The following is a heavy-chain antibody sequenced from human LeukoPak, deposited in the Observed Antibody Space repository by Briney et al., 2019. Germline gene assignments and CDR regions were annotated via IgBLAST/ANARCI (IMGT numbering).Heavy chain of an antibody. D-gene: IGHD6-13*01. CDR2: INHSGST. J-gene: IGHJ4*02. CDR1: GGSLSGYY. Sequence: SETLSLTCAVYGGSLSGYYWSWIRQPPGKGLEWIGEINHSGSTNYNPSLKSRVTISVDTSKNQFSLKLSSVTAADTAVYYCARTHGAGTDYWGQGTLVTVSS. V-gene: IGHV4-34*01. CDR3: ARTHGAGTDY.